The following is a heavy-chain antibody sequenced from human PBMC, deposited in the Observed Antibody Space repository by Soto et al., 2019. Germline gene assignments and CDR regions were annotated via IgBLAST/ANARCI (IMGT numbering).Heavy chain of an antibody. V-gene: IGHV4-31*03. D-gene: IGHD1-26*01. CDR2: VYYGGNT. CDR3: ARDRSGSRYFYNL. J-gene: IGHJ5*02. Sequence: SETLSLTCTVSGASISSGGYYWTWIRQYPGKGLEWIGYVYYGGNTNFNPSLRSRVAMSVDRSKNQFSLDLKSVTVADTAVYYCARDRSGSRYFYNLWGPGTLDTVS. CDR1: GASISSGGYY.